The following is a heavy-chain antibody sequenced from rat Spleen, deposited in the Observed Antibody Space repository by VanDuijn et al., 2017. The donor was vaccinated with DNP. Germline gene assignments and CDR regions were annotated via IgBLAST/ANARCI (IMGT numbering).Heavy chain of an antibody. CDR1: GFTFNDYW. D-gene: IGHD1-2*01. CDR3: VRSDSYGFPY. Sequence: EVQLVESGGGPVQPGRSLKLSCVASGFTFNDYWMTWIRQAPGKGLEWVASIPNGGTNTFYSDSVKGRFTISRDNATSTLYLQMNSLRSEHTATYHCVRSDSYGFPYWGQGTLVTVSS. V-gene: IGHV5-31*01. J-gene: IGHJ3*01. CDR2: IPNGGTNT.